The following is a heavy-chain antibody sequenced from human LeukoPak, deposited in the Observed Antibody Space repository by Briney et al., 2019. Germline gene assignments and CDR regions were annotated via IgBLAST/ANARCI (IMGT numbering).Heavy chain of an antibody. J-gene: IGHJ4*02. D-gene: IGHD6-19*01. CDR3: AREEYSSGWYGYYFDY. V-gene: IGHV1-69*13. CDR2: IIPIFGTA. CDR1: GGTFSSYA. Sequence: SVKVSCKASGGTFSSYAISWVRQAPGQGLEWMGGIIPIFGTANYAQKFQGRVTITADESTSTAYMELSSLRSEDTAVYYCAREEYSSGWYGYYFDYWGQGTLVTVSS.